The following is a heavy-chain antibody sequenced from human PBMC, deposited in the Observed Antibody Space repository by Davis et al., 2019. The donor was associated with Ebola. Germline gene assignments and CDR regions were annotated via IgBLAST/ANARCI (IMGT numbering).Heavy chain of an antibody. V-gene: IGHV4-39*02. CDR1: GGSISSSSYY. CDR2: IYYSGST. D-gene: IGHD3-10*01. CDR3: ARDRLLWFGEFDP. J-gene: IGHJ5*02. Sequence: MPSETLSLTCTVSGGSISSSSYYWGWIRQPPGKGLEWIGSIYYSGSTYYNPSLKSRVTISVDTSKNQFSLQLNSVTPEDTAVYYCARDRLLWFGEFDPWGQGTLVTVSS.